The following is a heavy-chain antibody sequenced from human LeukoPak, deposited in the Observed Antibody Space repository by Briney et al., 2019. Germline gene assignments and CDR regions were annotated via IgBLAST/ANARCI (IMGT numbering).Heavy chain of an antibody. Sequence: GGSLRLSCAASGFTFSSYSMNWVRQAPGKGLEWVSAISGSGGSTYYADSVKGRFTISRDNSKNTLYLQMNSLRAEDTAVYYCAKDSIGYYGSGSYPDWGQGTLVTVSS. CDR1: GFTFSSYS. CDR2: ISGSGGST. D-gene: IGHD3-10*01. J-gene: IGHJ4*02. V-gene: IGHV3-23*01. CDR3: AKDSIGYYGSGSYPD.